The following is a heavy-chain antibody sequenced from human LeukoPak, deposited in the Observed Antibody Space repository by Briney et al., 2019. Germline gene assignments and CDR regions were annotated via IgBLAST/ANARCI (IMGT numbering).Heavy chain of an antibody. CDR3: ARRRGVYSSGWYPGSRSRSWFDP. Sequence: ASVKVSCKASGYTFTSYGISWVRQAPGQGLEWMGWISAYNGNTNYAQKLQGRVTMTTDTSTSTAYMELRSLRSDDTAVYYCARRRGVYSSGWYPGSRSRSWFDPWGQGTLVTVSS. CDR2: ISAYNGNT. J-gene: IGHJ5*02. V-gene: IGHV1-18*01. D-gene: IGHD6-19*01. CDR1: GYTFTSYG.